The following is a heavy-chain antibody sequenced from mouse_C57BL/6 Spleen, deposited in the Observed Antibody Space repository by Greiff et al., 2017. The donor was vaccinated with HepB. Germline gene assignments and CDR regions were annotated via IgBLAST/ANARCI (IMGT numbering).Heavy chain of an antibody. Sequence: VQLQQSGPELVKPGASVKISCKASGYAFSSSWMNWVKQRPGKGLEWIGRIYPGDGDTNYNGKFKGEATLTADKSSSTAYMQLSSLTSEDSAVYFCARQLEGYFDYWGQGTTLTVSS. J-gene: IGHJ2*01. CDR1: GYAFSSSW. D-gene: IGHD3-1*01. CDR2: IYPGDGDT. V-gene: IGHV1-82*01. CDR3: ARQLEGYFDY.